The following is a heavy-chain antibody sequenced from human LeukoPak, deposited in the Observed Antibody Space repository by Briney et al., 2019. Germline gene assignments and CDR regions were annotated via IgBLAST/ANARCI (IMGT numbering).Heavy chain of an antibody. J-gene: IGHJ5*02. Sequence: SETLSLTCAVYGGSFSGYYWSWIRQPPGKGLEWIGEINHSGSTNYNPSLKSRVTISVDTSKNQFSLKLSSVTAADTAVYYCAISPGMATIGNLYNWFDPWGQGTLVTVSS. CDR1: GGSFSGYY. V-gene: IGHV4-34*01. CDR2: INHSGST. D-gene: IGHD5-24*01. CDR3: AISPGMATIGNLYNWFDP.